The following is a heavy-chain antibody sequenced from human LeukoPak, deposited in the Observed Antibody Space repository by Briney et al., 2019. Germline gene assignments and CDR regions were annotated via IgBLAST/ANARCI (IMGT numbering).Heavy chain of an antibody. V-gene: IGHV4-4*07. CDR3: AREGRWFDP. CDR2: IYTSGST. CDR1: GFTFSSYA. Sequence: GSLRLSCAASGFTFSSYAMSWVRQAPGKGLEWIGRIYTSGSTNYNPSLKSRVTMSVDTSKNQFSLKLSSVTAADTAVYYCAREGRWFDPWGQGTLVTVSS. J-gene: IGHJ5*02.